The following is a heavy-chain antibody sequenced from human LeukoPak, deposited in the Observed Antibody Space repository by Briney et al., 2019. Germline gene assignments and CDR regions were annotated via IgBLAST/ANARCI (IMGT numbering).Heavy chain of an antibody. CDR1: GGTFSSYA. CDR2: IIPIFGTA. V-gene: IGHV1-69*13. Sequence: SVKVSCKASGGTFSSYAISWVRQAPGQGLEWMGGIIPIFGTANYAQKFQGRVTITADESTSTAYMELSSLRSEDTAVYYCARQIVVVVAARHHYYYMDVWGKGTTVTVSS. J-gene: IGHJ6*03. D-gene: IGHD2-15*01. CDR3: ARQIVVVVAARHHYYYMDV.